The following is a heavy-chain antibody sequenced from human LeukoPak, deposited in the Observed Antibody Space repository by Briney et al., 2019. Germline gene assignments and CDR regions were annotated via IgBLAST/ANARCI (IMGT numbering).Heavy chain of an antibody. CDR2: ISCRGDRS. D-gene: IGHD2-2*01. J-gene: IGHJ4*02. V-gene: IGHV3-23*01. CDR1: GFTTSIYA. Sequence: GRSLRPSCTASGFTTSIYALNWVRQAPGKGLEWVSAISCRGDRSYYTDSVKGRFTISRDNSKNPLFLQMNSVRVEDTALYYCAKGGAVVPPGNYLDSWGQGTLVTVSS. CDR3: AKGGAVVPPGNYLDS.